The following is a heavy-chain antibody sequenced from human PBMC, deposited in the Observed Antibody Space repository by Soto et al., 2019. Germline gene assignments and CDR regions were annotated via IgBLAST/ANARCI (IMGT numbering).Heavy chain of an antibody. Sequence: SVKVSCKASRGTFSSYAISWVRQAPGQGLEWMGGIIPIFGTANYAQKFQGRVTITADESTSTAYMELSSLRSEDTAVYYCARGAAAEMYYFDYWVQGTLVTVSS. CDR2: IIPIFGTA. J-gene: IGHJ4*02. D-gene: IGHD6-13*01. CDR3: ARGAAAEMYYFDY. V-gene: IGHV1-69*13. CDR1: RGTFSSYA.